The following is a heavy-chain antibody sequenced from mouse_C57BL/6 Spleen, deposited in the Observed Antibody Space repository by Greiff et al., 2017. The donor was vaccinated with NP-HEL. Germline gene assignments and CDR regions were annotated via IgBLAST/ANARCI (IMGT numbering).Heavy chain of an antibody. CDR1: GFTFSSYG. J-gene: IGHJ2*01. CDR2: ISSGGSYT. Sequence: EVMLVESGGDLVKPGGSLKLSCAASGFTFSSYGMSWVRQTPDKRLEWVATISSGGSYTYYPDSVKGRFTISRDNAKNTLYLQMSSLKSEDTAMYYCARHERYYGSSYFDYWGQGTTLTVSS. CDR3: ARHERYYGSSYFDY. V-gene: IGHV5-6*01. D-gene: IGHD1-1*01.